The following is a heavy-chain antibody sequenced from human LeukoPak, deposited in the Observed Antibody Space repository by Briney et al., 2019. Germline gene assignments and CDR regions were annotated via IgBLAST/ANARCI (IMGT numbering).Heavy chain of an antibody. J-gene: IGHJ4*02. D-gene: IGHD5-12*01. V-gene: IGHV4-59*01. CDR2: IYYSGST. CDR3: ARGSRGYDLPAY. Sequence: PSETLSLTCTVSGGSISSYYWSWIRQPPGKGLEWIGYIYYSGSTNYNASLKSRVTISVDTSKNQFSLKLSSVTAADTAVYFCARGSRGYDLPAYWGQRTLVTVHS. CDR1: GGSISSYY.